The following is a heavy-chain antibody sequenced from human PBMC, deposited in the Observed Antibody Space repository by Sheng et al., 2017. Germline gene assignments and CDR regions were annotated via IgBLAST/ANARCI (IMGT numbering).Heavy chain of an antibody. D-gene: IGHD3-22*01. CDR1: GGSISSSSYY. CDR2: IYYDGTA. Sequence: QLQLQESGPGXVKASETLSLTCTASGGSISSSSYYWAWIRQSHGKDLEWIGSIYYDGTAHYKPSLXSRVTISVDNSNNQFSLRMRAVTVSDTAVYYCARHNRGHSNGYWFDPWGQGTLVTV. CDR3: ARHNRGHSNGYWFDP. V-gene: IGHV4-39*01. J-gene: IGHJ5*02.